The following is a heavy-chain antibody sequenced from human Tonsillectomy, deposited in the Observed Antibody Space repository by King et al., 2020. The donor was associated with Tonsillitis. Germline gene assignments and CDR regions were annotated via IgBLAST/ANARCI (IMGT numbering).Heavy chain of an antibody. Sequence: VQLVESGGGVVQPGRSLRLSCAASGFTFSSYGMHWVRQAPGKGLEWVAVISYDGSNKYYADSVKGRFTISRDNSKNTLYLQMNSLRAEDTAVDYCAKGAGENWGWIHFDYWGQGTLVTVSS. CDR2: ISYDGSNK. CDR3: AKGAGENWGWIHFDY. D-gene: IGHD7-27*01. V-gene: IGHV3-30*18. CDR1: GFTFSSYG. J-gene: IGHJ4*02.